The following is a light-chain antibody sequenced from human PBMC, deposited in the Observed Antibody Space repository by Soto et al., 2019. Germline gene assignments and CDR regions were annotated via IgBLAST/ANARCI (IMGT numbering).Light chain of an antibody. CDR3: QQYYSTPVH. V-gene: IGKV4-1*01. CDR2: WAS. J-gene: IGKJ2*01. Sequence: DIVMTQSPDSLAVSLGERATINCKSSQSVLYSSNNKNYLAWYQQKPGQPPKLLIYWASTLESGVPDRFSGSRSGTDFTLTISSLQAEDVAVYYCQQYYSTPVHFGQGTKLEIK. CDR1: QSVLYSSNNKNY.